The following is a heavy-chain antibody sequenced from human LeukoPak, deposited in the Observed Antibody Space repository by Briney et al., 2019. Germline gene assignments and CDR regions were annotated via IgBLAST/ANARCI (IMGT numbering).Heavy chain of an antibody. D-gene: IGHD3-3*01. V-gene: IGHV1-18*01. CDR2: ITPYNGNT. Sequence: GASVKVSCKASGGTFSSYGISWVRQAPGQGLEWMGWITPYNGNTNYAQKLQGRVTMTTDTSTSTAYMELRSLRSDDAAVYYCARAVPPNLEWFYYWGQGTLVTVSS. CDR3: ARAVPPNLEWFYY. J-gene: IGHJ4*02. CDR1: GGTFSSYG.